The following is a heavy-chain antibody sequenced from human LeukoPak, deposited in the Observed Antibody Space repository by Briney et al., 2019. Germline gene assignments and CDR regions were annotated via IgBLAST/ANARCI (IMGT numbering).Heavy chain of an antibody. CDR1: GFTVSSNY. V-gene: IGHV3-53*01. J-gene: IGHJ4*02. D-gene: IGHD3-10*01. CDR3: ARSLLWFGELLSYYFDY. Sequence: GGSLRLSCAASGFTVSSNYMSWVRQAPGKGLEWVSVIYSGGSTYYADSVKGRFTISRDNAKNSLYLQMNSLRAEDTAVYYCARSLLWFGELLSYYFDYWGQGTLVTVSS. CDR2: IYSGGST.